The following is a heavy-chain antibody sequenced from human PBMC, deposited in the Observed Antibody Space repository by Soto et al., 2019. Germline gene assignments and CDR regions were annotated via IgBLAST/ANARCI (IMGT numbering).Heavy chain of an antibody. V-gene: IGHV3-15*01. CDR3: TAGYCSGGSGYSVVY. CDR2: IKRRADGGTT. Sequence: EVQLVESGGGLVKPGGSLSLSCAASGFTFSNVWMSWVRQAPGKGLEWVGRIKRRADGGTTDYATPVRGRFTVSRDDSKNTLSLQMNSLKPEDTAVYYCTAGYCSGGSGYSVVYWGQGTLVTVSS. D-gene: IGHD2-15*01. J-gene: IGHJ4*02. CDR1: GFTFSNVW.